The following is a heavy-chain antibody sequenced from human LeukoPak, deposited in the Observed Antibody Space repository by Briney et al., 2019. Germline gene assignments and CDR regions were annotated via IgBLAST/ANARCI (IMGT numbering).Heavy chain of an antibody. D-gene: IGHD4/OR15-4a*01. V-gene: IGHV3-23*01. CDR2: ISGTGGRT. CDR3: ARDQGMVNDAFDV. CDR1: GFTFSNYA. Sequence: GGSLRLSCTASGFTFSNYAMTWVRQAPGKGLEWASSISGTGGRTYSADSVKGRFTISRDNSKNTLYLQMKNLRVEHTAVYYCARDQGMVNDAFDVWGQGTLVTVSS. J-gene: IGHJ3*01.